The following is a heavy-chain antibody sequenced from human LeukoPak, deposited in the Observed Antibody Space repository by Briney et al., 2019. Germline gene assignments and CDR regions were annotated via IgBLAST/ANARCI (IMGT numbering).Heavy chain of an antibody. Sequence: GGSLRLSCAASGFTFSSYWMSWVRQAPGKGLEWVSAISGSGGSTYYADSVKGRFTISRDNSKNTLYLQMNSLRAEDTAVYYCAKDRQLTGGFGEFFDYWGQGTLVTVSS. CDR3: AKDRQLTGGFGEFFDY. V-gene: IGHV3-23*01. CDR1: GFTFSSYW. CDR2: ISGSGGST. J-gene: IGHJ4*02. D-gene: IGHD3-10*01.